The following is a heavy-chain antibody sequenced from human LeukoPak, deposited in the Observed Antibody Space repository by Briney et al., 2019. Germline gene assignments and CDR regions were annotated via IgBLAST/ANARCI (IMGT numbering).Heavy chain of an antibody. J-gene: IGHJ6*02. D-gene: IGHD3-22*01. Sequence: GGSLRLSCAASGFTFSSYAMSWVRQAPGKGLEWVSSISSSSSYIYYADSVKGRFTISRDNAKNSLYLQMNSLRAEDTAVYYCAGDDSSGSYGMDVWGQGTTVTVSS. CDR3: AGDDSSGSYGMDV. CDR2: ISSSSSYI. CDR1: GFTFSSYA. V-gene: IGHV3-21*01.